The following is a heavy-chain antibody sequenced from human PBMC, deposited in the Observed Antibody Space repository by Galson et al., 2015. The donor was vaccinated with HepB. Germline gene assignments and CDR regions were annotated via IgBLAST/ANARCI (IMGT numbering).Heavy chain of an antibody. V-gene: IGHV6-1*01. J-gene: IGHJ6*02. D-gene: IGHD3-10*01. CDR2: TYYRSQWYS. Sequence: CAISGDSVSRDTVGWNWIRQSPSRGLEWLGRTYYRSQWYSDYAISVKRRIIINADSSTNQFFLQLNSVTPEDTAVYYCTRVAHLGRGMNVWGQGTTVTV. CDR1: GDSVSRDTVG. CDR3: TRVAHLGRGMNV.